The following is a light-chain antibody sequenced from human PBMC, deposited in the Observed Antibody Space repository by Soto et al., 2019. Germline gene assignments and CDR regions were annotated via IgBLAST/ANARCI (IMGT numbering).Light chain of an antibody. CDR2: DAS. CDR1: QNVSNSY. V-gene: IGKV3D-20*01. CDR3: QQDGTSRWT. J-gene: IGKJ1*01. Sequence: EIVLTQSPATLSLSPGERATLSCGASQNVSNSYLAWYQQKPGLAPRLLIDDASSRAIGIPDRFSGSGSGADFTLTISRLEPEDFAVYYCQQDGTSRWTFGQGTKVEIK.